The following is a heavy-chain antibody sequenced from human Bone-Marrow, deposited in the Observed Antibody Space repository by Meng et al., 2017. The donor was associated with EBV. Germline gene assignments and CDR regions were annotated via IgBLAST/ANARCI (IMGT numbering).Heavy chain of an antibody. D-gene: IGHD6-19*01. CDR3: ARGGAVAGTFDY. V-gene: IGHV4-30-4*01. Sequence: VQLQGSGPDLVKSSQTLPLTCAVSGAPLSSGGYYWSWIRQPPGKGLEWIGYIYYNGSTFYNPSLKSRLTISVDTSKNQFSLKLSSVTAADTAFYYCARGGAVAGTFDYWGQGTLVTVSS. J-gene: IGHJ4*02. CDR1: GAPLSSGGYY. CDR2: IYYNGST.